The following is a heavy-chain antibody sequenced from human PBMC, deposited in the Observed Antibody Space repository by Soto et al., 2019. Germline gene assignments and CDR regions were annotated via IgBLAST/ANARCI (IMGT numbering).Heavy chain of an antibody. V-gene: IGHV4-4*02. D-gene: IGHD1-26*01. CDR3: VRIGSTGYFDY. Sequence: SETLSLTCAVSGGSISNSNWWSWVRQPPGKGLEWIGEIYHSGSTNYNPSLKSRVTISVDKSKNQFSLKLSSVTAADTAVYYCVRIGSTGYFDYWGQGTLVTVSS. CDR2: IYHSGST. CDR1: GGSISNSNW. J-gene: IGHJ4*02.